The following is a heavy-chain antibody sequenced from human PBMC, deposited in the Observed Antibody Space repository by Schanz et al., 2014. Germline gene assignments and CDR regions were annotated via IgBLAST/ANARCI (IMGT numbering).Heavy chain of an antibody. J-gene: IGHJ6*02. CDR2: ISGGGGTT. CDR1: GFNFSDYA. D-gene: IGHD3-10*01. V-gene: IGHV3-23*01. Sequence: EVRLLESGGGLVPPGGSLRLSCAASGFNFSDYAMCWVRQAPGKGLEWVSAISGGGGTTYYTDSVKGRFTIARDNSKSTLYLQMNSLRAEDTAVYYCAKDGPGGSGSYSADGGMDVWGQGTTVTVSS. CDR3: AKDGPGGSGSYSADGGMDV.